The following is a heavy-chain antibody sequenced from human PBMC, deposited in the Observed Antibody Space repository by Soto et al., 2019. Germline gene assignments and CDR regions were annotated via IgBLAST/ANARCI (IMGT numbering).Heavy chain of an antibody. CDR2: IYFSGST. V-gene: IGHV4-39*01. CDR3: ARRKTGTAYFDY. J-gene: IGHJ4*02. D-gene: IGHD1-1*01. CDR1: GGSISSSDNY. Sequence: SETLSLTCSVSGGSISSSDNYWGWIRQPPEKGLEWIGGIYFSGSTHYNSSLQSRVALSVDTSKNQFSLRLSSVTAADTAVYHCARRKTGTAYFDYWGQGMLVTVSS.